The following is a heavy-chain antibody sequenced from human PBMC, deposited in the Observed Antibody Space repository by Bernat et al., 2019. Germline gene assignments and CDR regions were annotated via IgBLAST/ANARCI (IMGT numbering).Heavy chain of an antibody. Sequence: QVQLVESGGGVVQPGRSLSLSCAASGFTFSSYGMHWVRQAPGKGLEWVSVIWYDGSNKYDAGTAKGRFTIYRDNSKKTLYLKMNSLRAEDTAVYYCAGGGVGYYGSGRSTATTPDYWGQGTLVTVSS. CDR1: GFTFSSYG. CDR2: IWYDGSNK. J-gene: IGHJ4*02. V-gene: IGHV3-33*01. D-gene: IGHD3-10*01. CDR3: AGGGVGYYGSGRSTATTPDY.